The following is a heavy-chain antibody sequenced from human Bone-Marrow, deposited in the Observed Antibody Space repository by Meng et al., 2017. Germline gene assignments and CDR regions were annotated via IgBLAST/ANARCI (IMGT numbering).Heavy chain of an antibody. Sequence: GESLKISCAASGFTFSSYSMNWVRQAPGKGLEWVSSISSSSSYIYYADSVKGRFTISRDNAKNSLYLQMNSLRAEDMAVYYCARDIQRGMFDYWGQGTLVTVSS. CDR1: GFTFSSYS. J-gene: IGHJ4*02. D-gene: IGHD5-18*01. CDR3: ARDIQRGMFDY. CDR2: ISSSSSYI. V-gene: IGHV3-21*01.